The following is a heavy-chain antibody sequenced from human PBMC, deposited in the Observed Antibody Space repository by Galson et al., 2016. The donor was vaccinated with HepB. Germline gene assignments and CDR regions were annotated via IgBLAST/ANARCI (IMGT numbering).Heavy chain of an antibody. CDR3: ARVPASTRFDY. CDR2: ISYSGSTP. Sequence: SETLSLTCSVSGASISSSSYYWSWIRQPPGKGLEWIASISYSGSTPYYTPSLESRVTISIDTSKNQFSLKLNSVTAADTAVYYCARVPASTRFDYWGQGTLVTVSS. V-gene: IGHV4-39*07. J-gene: IGHJ4*02. CDR1: GASISSSSYY. D-gene: IGHD3-3*02.